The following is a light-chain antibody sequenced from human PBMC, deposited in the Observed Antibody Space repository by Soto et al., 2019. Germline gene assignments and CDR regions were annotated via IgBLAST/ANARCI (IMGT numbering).Light chain of an antibody. CDR3: CSFAGSYSYV. Sequence: QSALTQPRSVSASPGQSVTISCTGTSSDVGRYDYVSWYQQHPGKAPKLIVYDVTERPSGVPDRFSGSKSGNTASLTISGLQAEDEADYSCCSFAGSYSYVFGT. CDR1: SSDVGRYDY. CDR2: DVT. J-gene: IGLJ1*01. V-gene: IGLV2-11*01.